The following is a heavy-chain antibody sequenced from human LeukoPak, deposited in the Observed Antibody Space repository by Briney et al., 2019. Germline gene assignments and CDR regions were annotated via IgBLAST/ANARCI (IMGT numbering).Heavy chain of an antibody. CDR2: IHYSGDS. CDR1: GASISSDY. CDR3: ARYSRKGDYILDY. J-gene: IGHJ4*02. D-gene: IGHD4-17*01. Sequence: PSETLSLTCSVSGASISSDYWSWIRQPPGKGLEWMGYIHYSGDSNYNPSLKCRVTMSVDTSNNQFSLKLTSVTTADTAVYYCARYSRKGDYILDYWGQGTLVTVSS. V-gene: IGHV4-59*01.